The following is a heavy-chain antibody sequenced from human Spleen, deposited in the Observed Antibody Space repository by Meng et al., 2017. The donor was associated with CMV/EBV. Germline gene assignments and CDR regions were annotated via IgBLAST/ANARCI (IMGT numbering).Heavy chain of an antibody. CDR3: ARPVIIGSLRSKWVDP. D-gene: IGHD3-10*01. J-gene: IGHJ5*02. CDR1: GFTFSDYY. CDR2: ISGSGSTT. V-gene: IGHV3-11*04. Sequence: GESLKISCAASGFTFSDYYMSWIRQAPGKGLEWVSYISGSGSTTYYADSVKGRFTISRDNAKNSLYLQMNSLRAEDTAVYYCARPVIIGSLRSKWVDPWGQGTPVTVSS.